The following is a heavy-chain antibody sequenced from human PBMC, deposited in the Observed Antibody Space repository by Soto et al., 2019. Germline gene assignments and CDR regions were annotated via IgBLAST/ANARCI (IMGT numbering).Heavy chain of an antibody. CDR2: FIPIFGTA. V-gene: IGHV1-69*12. Sequence: QVQLVQSGAEVKKPGSSVKVSCKASGGTFSSYAISWVRQAPGQGLEWMGGFIPIFGTANYAQKFQGRVTITADESTSKVYMELRSLRSEDTAVYYCGRVMATKAPRAYYYYYGMDVWGQGNTVTVSS. CDR1: GGTFSSYA. CDR3: GRVMATKAPRAYYYYYGMDV. D-gene: IGHD2-21*01. J-gene: IGHJ6*02.